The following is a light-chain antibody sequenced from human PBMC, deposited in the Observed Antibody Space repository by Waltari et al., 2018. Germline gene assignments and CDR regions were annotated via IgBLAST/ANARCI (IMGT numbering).Light chain of an antibody. J-gene: IGLJ2*01. CDR3: SSYTSSSTLYVV. CDR1: SSDVGGYNY. Sequence: QSALTQPASVSGSPGQSITISCTGTSSDVGGYNYVSWYQQNPGKAPKPMIYEVSNRPSGVSNRFSGSKSGNTASLTISGLQAEDEADYYCSSYTSSSTLYVVFGGGTKLTVL. CDR2: EVS. V-gene: IGLV2-14*01.